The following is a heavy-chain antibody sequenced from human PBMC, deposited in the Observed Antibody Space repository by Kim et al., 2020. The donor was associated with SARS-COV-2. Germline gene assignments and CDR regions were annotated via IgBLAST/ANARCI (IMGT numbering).Heavy chain of an antibody. D-gene: IGHD3-9*01. V-gene: IGHV3-7*03. Sequence: GGSLRLSCAASGFTFSSYWMSWVRQAPGKGLEWVANIKQDGSEKYYVDSVKGRFTISRDNAKNSLYLQMNSLRAEDTAVYYCARGFLTGYYKPTYYYYGMDVWGQGTTVTVSS. CDR2: IKQDGSEK. CDR3: ARGFLTGYYKPTYYYYGMDV. J-gene: IGHJ6*02. CDR1: GFTFSSYW.